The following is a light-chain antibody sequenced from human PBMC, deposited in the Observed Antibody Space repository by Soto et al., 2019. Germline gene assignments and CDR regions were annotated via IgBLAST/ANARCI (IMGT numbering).Light chain of an antibody. V-gene: IGKV3-20*01. CDR3: QQYGRSPAT. J-gene: IGKJ1*01. CDR1: QSVSSNY. Sequence: ESVLTPSPGTLSLSPGERATLSCRASQSVSSNYLAWYQQKPGQAPRLLIFGASSRASGIPDRFSGSGSGTDFTLTIGRLEPEDFAVYYCQQYGRSPATFGQGTKVDIK. CDR2: GAS.